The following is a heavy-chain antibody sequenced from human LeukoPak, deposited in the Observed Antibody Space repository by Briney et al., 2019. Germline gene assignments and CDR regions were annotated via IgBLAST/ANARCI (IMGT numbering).Heavy chain of an antibody. D-gene: IGHD3-10*01. V-gene: IGHV3-9*01. Sequence: SLRLSCAASGFTFDDYAMHWVRQAPGKGLEWVSGISWNSGSIGYADSVKGRFTISRDNAKNSLYLQMNSLRAEDTALYYCAKNGYGSGSYFDYWGQGTLVTVSS. CDR3: AKNGYGSGSYFDY. J-gene: IGHJ4*02. CDR1: GFTFDDYA. CDR2: ISWNSGSI.